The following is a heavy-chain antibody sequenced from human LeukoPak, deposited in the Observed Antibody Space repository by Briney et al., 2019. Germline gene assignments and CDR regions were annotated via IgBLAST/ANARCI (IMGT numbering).Heavy chain of an antibody. CDR3: ARVLSSSWVNYYYYYMDV. CDR1: GYTFTSYG. CDR2: ISAYNGNT. V-gene: IGHV1-18*01. Sequence: GASVKVSCKASGYTFTSYGISWVRQAPGQGLEWMGWISAYNGNTNYPQKLQGRVTMTTDTSTSTAYMELRSLRSDDTAVYYCARVLSSSWVNYYYYYMDVWGKGTTVTVSS. J-gene: IGHJ6*03. D-gene: IGHD6-13*01.